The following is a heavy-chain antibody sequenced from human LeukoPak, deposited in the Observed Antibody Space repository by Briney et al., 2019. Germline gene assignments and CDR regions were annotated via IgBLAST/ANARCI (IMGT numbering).Heavy chain of an antibody. J-gene: IGHJ4*02. V-gene: IGHV3-7*03. Sequence: SGGSLRLSCAASGSTFSSHWMTWVRQAPGKGLEWVANIKEDGTRKNYVDSVKGRFTISRDNAKNSLYLQMSGLRAEDTALYYCATPLDYYDSSGHHPGGDWGQGTLVTVSS. CDR2: IKEDGTRK. CDR1: GSTFSSHW. CDR3: ATPLDYYDSSGHHPGGD. D-gene: IGHD3-22*01.